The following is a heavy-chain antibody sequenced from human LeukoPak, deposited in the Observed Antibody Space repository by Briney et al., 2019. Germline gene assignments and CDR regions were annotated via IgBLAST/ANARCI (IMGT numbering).Heavy chain of an antibody. CDR3: AREGVAARPWLDYYYYYMDV. CDR1: GFTLSSYT. V-gene: IGHV3-21*01. D-gene: IGHD6-6*01. Sequence: GGSLRLSCAASGFTLSSYTMNWVRQAPGKGLEWVSSISSSSGYIYYADSVKGRFTISRDNAENSLFLQMNSLRAEDTAVYYCAREGVAARPWLDYYYYYMDVWGKGTTVTVPS. CDR2: ISSSSGYI. J-gene: IGHJ6*03.